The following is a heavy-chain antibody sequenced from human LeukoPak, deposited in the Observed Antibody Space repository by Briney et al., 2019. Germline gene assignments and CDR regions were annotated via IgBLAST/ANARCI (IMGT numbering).Heavy chain of an antibody. CDR1: GVTFDDYG. D-gene: IGHD3-22*01. CDR3: ARAPYYYDSSGYYSDY. CDR2: INWNGGST. V-gene: IGHV3-20*04. Sequence: GGSLRLSCAASGVTFDDYGMRWVRQAPGKGLEWVSGINWNGGSTGYADSVKGRFTISRDNAKNSLYLQMNSLRAEDTALYYCARAPYYYDSSGYYSDYWGQGTLVTVSS. J-gene: IGHJ4*02.